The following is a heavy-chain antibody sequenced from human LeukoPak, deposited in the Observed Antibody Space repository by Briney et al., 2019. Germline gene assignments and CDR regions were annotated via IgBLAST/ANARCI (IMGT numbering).Heavy chain of an antibody. CDR2: INHSGST. D-gene: IGHD1-7*01. J-gene: IGHJ4*02. V-gene: IGHV4-34*01. Sequence: SEALSLTCAVYGGSFSGYYWSWIRQPPGKGLEWIGEINHSGSTNYNPSLKSRVTISVDTSKNQFSLKLSSVTAADTAVYYCARGSGTVELPYYFDYWGQGTLVTVSS. CDR3: ARGSGTVELPYYFDY. CDR1: GGSFSGYY.